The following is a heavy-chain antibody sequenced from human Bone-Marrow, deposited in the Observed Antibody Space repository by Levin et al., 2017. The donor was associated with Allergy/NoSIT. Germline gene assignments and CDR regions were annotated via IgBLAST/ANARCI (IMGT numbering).Heavy chain of an antibody. CDR3: TTGIY. CDR2: IKSKTDGETT. Sequence: SCAASGFTFSNVWVTWVRQAPGKGLEWVGRIKSKTDGETTDYTTPVKGRFTISRDDSKNTLYLQMNSLKIEDTAMYYCTTGIYWGQGTLVTVSS. V-gene: IGHV3-15*01. J-gene: IGHJ4*02. CDR1: GFTFSNVW.